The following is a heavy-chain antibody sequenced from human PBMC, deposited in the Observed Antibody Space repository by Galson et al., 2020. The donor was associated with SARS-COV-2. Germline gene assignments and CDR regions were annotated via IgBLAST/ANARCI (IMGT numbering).Heavy chain of an antibody. J-gene: IGHJ4*02. Sequence: AGSLSLSCAASGFSFSSSRISCVRQPPRKGLVWVANINEAGSATNYVDSVKGRFTISRDTAKNSLYLQMNSLRAEDTAVYFCARVGMYFGGNWGQGNLVTVSS. D-gene: IGHD2-8*01. CDR3: ARVGMYFGGN. V-gene: IGHV3-7*01. CDR1: GFSFSSSR. CDR2: INEAGSAT.